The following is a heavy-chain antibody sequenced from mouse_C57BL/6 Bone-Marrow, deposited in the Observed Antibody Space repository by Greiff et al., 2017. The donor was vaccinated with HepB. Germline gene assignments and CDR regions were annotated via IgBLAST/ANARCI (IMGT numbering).Heavy chain of an antibody. CDR3: APNWEGYYAMDY. Sequence: LVEPGASVKISCKASGYSFTDYNMNWVKQSNGKSLEWIGVINPNYGTTSYNQKFKGKATLTVDQSSSTAYMQLNSLTSEDSAVYYCAPNWEGYYAMDYWGQGTSVTVSS. CDR1: GYSFTDYN. V-gene: IGHV1-39*01. J-gene: IGHJ4*01. D-gene: IGHD4-1*02. CDR2: INPNYGTT.